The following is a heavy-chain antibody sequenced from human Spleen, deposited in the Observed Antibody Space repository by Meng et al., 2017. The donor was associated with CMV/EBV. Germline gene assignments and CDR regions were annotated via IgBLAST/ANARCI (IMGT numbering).Heavy chain of an antibody. J-gene: IGHJ6*02. CDR3: ARDGGDSPYYYYGMDV. V-gene: IGHV4-38-2*02. CDR2: IYHSGST. D-gene: IGHD4-17*01. CDR1: GDSISSGYY. Sequence: SETLSLTCTVSGDSISSGYYWGWIRQPPGKGLEWIGSIYHSGSTYYNPSLKSRVTISVDTSKNQFSLKLSSVTAADTAVYYCARDGGDSPYYYYGMDVWGQGTTVTVSS.